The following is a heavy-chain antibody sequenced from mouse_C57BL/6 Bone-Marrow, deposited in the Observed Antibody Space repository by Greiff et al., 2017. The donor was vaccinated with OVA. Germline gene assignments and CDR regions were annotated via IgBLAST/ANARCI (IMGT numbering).Heavy chain of an antibody. CDR2: VRYDGST. Sequence: EVKLLESGPGLVKPSPSLSLSCSVTGYSITSGYYWNWIRQFPGNQLEWMGYVRYDGSTNYNPSLKNRISITRDTSKNPFFLKLNSVTTEDTATYSGARGGDYDVGTWFAYWGQGTLVTVSA. D-gene: IGHD2-4*01. J-gene: IGHJ3*01. V-gene: IGHV3-6*01. CDR1: GYSITSGYY. CDR3: ARGGDYDVGTWFAY.